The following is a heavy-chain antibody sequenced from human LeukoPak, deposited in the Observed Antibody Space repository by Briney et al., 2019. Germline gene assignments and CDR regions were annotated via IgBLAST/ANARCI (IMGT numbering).Heavy chain of an antibody. J-gene: IGHJ4*02. CDR1: GYSFTSYW. D-gene: IGHD3-22*01. CDR3: AGAGNYDSSGYYTN. V-gene: IGHV5-51*01. Sequence: GESLQISCKGSGYSFTSYWIGWVRQMPGKGLEWMGIIYPGDSDTRYSPSFQGQVTISADKSINTAYLQWSSLKASDTAMYYCAGAGNYDSSGYYTNWGQGTLGTVSS. CDR2: IYPGDSDT.